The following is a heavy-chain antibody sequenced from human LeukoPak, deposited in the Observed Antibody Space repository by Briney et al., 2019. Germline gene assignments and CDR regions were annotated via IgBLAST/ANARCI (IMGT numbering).Heavy chain of an antibody. CDR1: GGSISSSSYY. V-gene: IGHV4-39*07. CDR2: INHSGST. D-gene: IGHD4-23*01. CDR3: ARGFSHDYGGNRCPAFDI. J-gene: IGHJ3*02. Sequence: SETLSLTCTVSGGSISSSSYYWGWIRQPPGKGLEWIGEINHSGSTNYNPSLKSRVTISVDTSKNQFSLKLSSVTAADTAVYYCARGFSHDYGGNRCPAFDIWGQGTMVTVSS.